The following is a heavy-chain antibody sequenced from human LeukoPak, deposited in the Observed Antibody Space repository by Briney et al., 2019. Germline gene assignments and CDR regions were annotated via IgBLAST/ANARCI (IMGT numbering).Heavy chain of an antibody. J-gene: IGHJ4*02. V-gene: IGHV4-34*01. CDR3: AKGTSSGWYYFDY. D-gene: IGHD6-19*01. CDR2: INHSGST. CDR1: GGSFSGYY. Sequence: PSETLSLTCAVYGGSFSGYYWSWIRQPPGKGLEWIGEINHSGSTNYNPPLKSRVTISVDTSKNQFSLKLDSVTAADTAVYYCAKGTSSGWYYFDYWGQGTLVTVSS.